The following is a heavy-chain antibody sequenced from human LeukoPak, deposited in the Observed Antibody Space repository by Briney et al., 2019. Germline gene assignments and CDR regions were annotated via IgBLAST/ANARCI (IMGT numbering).Heavy chain of an antibody. CDR2: ISSSGNTI. J-gene: IGHJ4*02. V-gene: IGHV3-11*01. CDR3: ARPKYSSSWQIFDY. CDR1: GFTFSDYY. Sequence: KTGGSLRLSCAASGFTFSDYYMSWIRQAPGKGLEWVSYISSSGNTIYYADSVKGRFTISRDNAKNSLYLQMNSLRAEDTAVYYCARPKYSSSWQIFDYWGQGTLVIASS. D-gene: IGHD6-13*01.